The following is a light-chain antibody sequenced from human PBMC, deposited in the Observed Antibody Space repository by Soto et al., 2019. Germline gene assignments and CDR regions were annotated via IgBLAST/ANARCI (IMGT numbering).Light chain of an antibody. CDR2: GSS. CDR3: QQYGSSPRA. J-gene: IGKJ1*01. CDR1: QGISSY. Sequence: EIVLTQSPATLSLSPGERATLSCRASQGISSYLAWYQQKSGQAPRLLLYGSSSRATGVADRFSGSGSGTEFTLTIDRLEPEDFATYYCQQYGSSPRAFGQGTKVDI. V-gene: IGKV3-20*01.